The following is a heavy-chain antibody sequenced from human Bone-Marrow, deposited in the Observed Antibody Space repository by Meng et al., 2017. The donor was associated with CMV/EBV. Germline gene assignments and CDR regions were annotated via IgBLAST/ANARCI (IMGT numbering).Heavy chain of an antibody. Sequence: FSSYSMNWVRQAPGKGLEWVSSISSSSSYIYYADSVKGLFTISRDNAKNSLYLQMNSLRAEDTAVYYCARDKSHYDFWSGYGNWFDPWGQGTLVTVSS. J-gene: IGHJ5*02. CDR1: FSSYS. V-gene: IGHV3-21*01. D-gene: IGHD3-3*01. CDR3: ARDKSHYDFWSGYGNWFDP. CDR2: ISSSSSYI.